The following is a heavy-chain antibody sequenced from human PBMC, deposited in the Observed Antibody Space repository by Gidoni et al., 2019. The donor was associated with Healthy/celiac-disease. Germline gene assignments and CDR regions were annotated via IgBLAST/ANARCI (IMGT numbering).Heavy chain of an antibody. Sequence: EVQLVESGGGLVQPGGSLKLSCAASGFTFSGSAMHWVRQASGKGLEWVGRIRSKANSYATAYAASVKGRFTISRDDSKNTAYLQMNSPKTEDTAVYYCTRRDSSSWYEDAFDIWGQGTMVTVSS. J-gene: IGHJ3*02. D-gene: IGHD6-13*01. CDR3: TRRDSSSWYEDAFDI. CDR2: IRSKANSYAT. V-gene: IGHV3-73*01. CDR1: GFTFSGSA.